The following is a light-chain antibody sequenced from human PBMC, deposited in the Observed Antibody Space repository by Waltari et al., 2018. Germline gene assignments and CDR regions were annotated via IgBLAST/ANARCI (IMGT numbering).Light chain of an antibody. J-gene: IGLJ1*01. V-gene: IGLV2-18*02. CDR3: TSYTVSDFYV. Sequence: HSALTQPPSVSGSPGQSVTISCTGTTNDISTYNRVSWYQQAPGTAPKLILYEVINRPPGVPDRFSGSKSGGTASLTISGLQAEDEADYYCTSYTVSDFYVFGTGTKVTVL. CDR1: TNDISTYNR. CDR2: EVI.